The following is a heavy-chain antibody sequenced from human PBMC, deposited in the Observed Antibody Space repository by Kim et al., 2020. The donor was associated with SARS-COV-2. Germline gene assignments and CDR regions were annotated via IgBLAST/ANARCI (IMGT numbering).Heavy chain of an antibody. CDR3: ARHRGGSYYNDLDY. D-gene: IGHD3-10*01. V-gene: IGHV5-51*01. J-gene: IGHJ4*02. Sequence: PSFQGKVTISADKSISTAYLQWSSLKASDTAMYYCARHRGGSYYNDLDYWGQGTLVTVSS.